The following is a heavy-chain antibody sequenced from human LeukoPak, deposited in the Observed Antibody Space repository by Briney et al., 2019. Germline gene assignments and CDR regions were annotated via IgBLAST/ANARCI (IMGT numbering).Heavy chain of an antibody. CDR3: AAYSGSSDPFDY. D-gene: IGHD6-6*01. CDR1: GYTFTGYY. Sequence: ASVKVSCKASGYTFTGYYMHWVRQAPGQGLEWMGWINPNSGGTNYAQKFQGRVTMTRDTSISTAYMELSRLRSDDTAVYYCAAYSGSSDPFDYWGQGTLVTVSS. V-gene: IGHV1-2*02. J-gene: IGHJ4*02. CDR2: INPNSGGT.